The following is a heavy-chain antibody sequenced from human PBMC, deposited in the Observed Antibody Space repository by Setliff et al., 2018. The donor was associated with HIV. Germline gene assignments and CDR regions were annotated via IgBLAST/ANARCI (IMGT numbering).Heavy chain of an antibody. D-gene: IGHD3-22*01. J-gene: IGHJ4*02. CDR1: GGSISSSSYY. CDR2: IYYSGST. V-gene: IGHV4-39*01. Sequence: SETLSLTCTVSGGSISSSSYYWGWIRQPPGKGLGWIGSIYYSGSTYYNPSLKGRVTISVDTSKNQFSLKLSSVTAADTAVYYCGGNGYYSIDYWGQGTLVTVSS. CDR3: GGNGYYSIDY.